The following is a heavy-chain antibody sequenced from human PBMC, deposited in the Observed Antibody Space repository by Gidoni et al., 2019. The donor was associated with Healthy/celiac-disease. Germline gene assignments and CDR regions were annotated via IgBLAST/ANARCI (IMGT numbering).Heavy chain of an antibody. CDR3: ASGGDYGGDNWFDP. J-gene: IGHJ5*02. D-gene: IGHD4-17*01. Sequence: QVQLQESGPGLVKPSETLSLPCAVSGYSISSGYYWGWIRPPPGKGLEWIGSIYHSGSTYYNPSLKSRVTISVDTSKNQFSLKLSSVTAADTAVYYCASGGDYGGDNWFDPWGQGTLVTVSS. CDR2: IYHSGST. CDR1: GYSISSGYY. V-gene: IGHV4-38-2*01.